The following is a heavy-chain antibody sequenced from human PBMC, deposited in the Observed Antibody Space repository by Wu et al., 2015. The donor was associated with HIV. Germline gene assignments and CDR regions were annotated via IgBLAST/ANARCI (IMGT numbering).Heavy chain of an antibody. CDR3: ARDGAVAILGYYYYGMDV. J-gene: IGHJ6*02. CDR2: IIPIFGTA. D-gene: IGHD6-19*01. V-gene: IGHV1-69*01. Sequence: QVQLVQSGAEVKKPGASVKVSCRASGYTFTDYDINWVRQASGQGLEWMGGIIPIFGTANYAQKFQGRVTITTDESTSTAYMELSSLRSEDTAVYYCARDGAVAILGYYYYGMDVWGQGTTVTVSS. CDR1: GYTFTDYD.